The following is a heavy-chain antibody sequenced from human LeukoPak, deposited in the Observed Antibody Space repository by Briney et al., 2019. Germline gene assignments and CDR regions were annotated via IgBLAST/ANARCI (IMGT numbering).Heavy chain of an antibody. Sequence: GGSLRLPCAASGFTFSNYAMSWVRHAPGKGLEWVSTISGSGVSTYYADSVTGRFTISRDNSKNTLYLQMNSLRAEDTAVYYCAKNKGVPAALPFDPWGQGTLVTVSS. D-gene: IGHD2-2*01. CDR2: ISGSGVST. CDR3: AKNKGVPAALPFDP. CDR1: GFTFSNYA. J-gene: IGHJ5*02. V-gene: IGHV3-23*01.